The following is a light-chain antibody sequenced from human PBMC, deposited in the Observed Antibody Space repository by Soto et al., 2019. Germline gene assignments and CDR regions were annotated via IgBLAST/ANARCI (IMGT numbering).Light chain of an antibody. CDR1: QDISSF. V-gene: IGKV1-16*01. CDR2: AAS. J-gene: IGKJ4*01. Sequence: DIQMTQSPSSLSASVGDRVTLTCRASQDISSFLAWFQQKPGKAPKSLISAASKLQTGVPSRFSGSGFGADFTLTISSLQTEDFATYYCQQYNSYPLTFGGGTKVEIK. CDR3: QQYNSYPLT.